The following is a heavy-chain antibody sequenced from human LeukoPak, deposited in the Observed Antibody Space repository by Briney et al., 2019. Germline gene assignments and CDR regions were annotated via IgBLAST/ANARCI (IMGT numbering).Heavy chain of an antibody. CDR1: GGSISSYY. CDR2: IYYSGST. Sequence: SETLSLTCTVSGGSISSYYWSWIRQPPGKGLEWIAYIYYSGSTNYNPSLKSRLTISVDTSKNQFSLKLSSVTATDTAVYYCASLTTVTQGYFDSWGQGTLVTVSS. J-gene: IGHJ4*02. CDR3: ASLTTVTQGYFDS. D-gene: IGHD4-17*01. V-gene: IGHV4-59*08.